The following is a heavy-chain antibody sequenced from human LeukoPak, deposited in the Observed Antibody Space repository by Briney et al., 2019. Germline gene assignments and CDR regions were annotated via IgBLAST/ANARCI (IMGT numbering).Heavy chain of an antibody. J-gene: IGHJ6*03. D-gene: IGHD3-9*01. CDR3: ARESLRYFDSAYYYMDV. Sequence: SETLSLTXTVSGGSISSYYWSWIRQPPGKGLEWIGYIYYSGSTNYNPSLKSRVTISVDTSKNQFSLELSSVTAADTAVYYCARESLRYFDSAYYYMDVWGKGTTVTVSS. V-gene: IGHV4-59*01. CDR1: GGSISSYY. CDR2: IYYSGST.